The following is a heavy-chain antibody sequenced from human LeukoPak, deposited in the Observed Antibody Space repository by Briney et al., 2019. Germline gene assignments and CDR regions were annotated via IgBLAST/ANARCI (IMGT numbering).Heavy chain of an antibody. CDR3: ARDSRRGWYYFAS. CDR2: INPNSGGT. CDR1: GYTFTGYY. Sequence: ASVNVSCKASGYTFTGYYMHWVRQAPGQGLEWMGWINPNSGGTNYAQKFQGRVTMTRDTSISTAYMELSRRRSDDTAGYYCARDSRRGWYYFASWGKGKLVTVSS. D-gene: IGHD3-22*01. V-gene: IGHV1-2*02. J-gene: IGHJ4*02.